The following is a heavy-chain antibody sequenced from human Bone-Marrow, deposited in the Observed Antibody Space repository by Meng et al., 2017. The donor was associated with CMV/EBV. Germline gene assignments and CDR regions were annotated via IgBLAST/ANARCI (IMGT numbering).Heavy chain of an antibody. D-gene: IGHD6-13*01. CDR1: GYTFTSYD. J-gene: IGHJ6*02. Sequence: AAVKVVCKASGYTFTSYDINWVRQATGQGLEWMGWMNPNSGNTGYAQKFQGRVTITRNTSISTAYMELSSLRSEDTAVYYCARAYSSSWYGYYYYGMDVWGQGTTVTVSS. V-gene: IGHV1-8*03. CDR2: MNPNSGNT. CDR3: ARAYSSSWYGYYYYGMDV.